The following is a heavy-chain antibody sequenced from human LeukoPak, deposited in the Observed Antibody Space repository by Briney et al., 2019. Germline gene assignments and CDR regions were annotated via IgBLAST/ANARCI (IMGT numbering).Heavy chain of an antibody. V-gene: IGHV4-39*02. CDR2: VYYGRSP. D-gene: IGHD6-25*01. CDR3: ARSSGTGTFSY. J-gene: IGHJ4*02. CDR1: GDSISRSTYY. Sequence: SQTLSLTCTVSGDSISRSTYYWAWIRQPPGKGLEWIGSVYYGRSPYYNPSLESRATISVDTSKNHFSLKMSSVTAADTAVYYCARSSGTGTFSYWGQGTLVTVSS.